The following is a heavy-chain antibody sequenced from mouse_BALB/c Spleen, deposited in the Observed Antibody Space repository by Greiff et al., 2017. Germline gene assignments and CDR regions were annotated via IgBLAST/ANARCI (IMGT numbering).Heavy chain of an antibody. CDR2: IIYDGSN. Sequence: EVHLVESGPGLVKPSQSLSLTCSVTGYSITSGYYWNWIRQFPGNKLEWMGYIIYDGSNNYNPSLKNRISITRDTSKNQFVLKLNSVTTEDTATYYCATYYDYDEAWFADWGQGTLVTVSA. D-gene: IGHD2-4*01. J-gene: IGHJ3*01. CDR3: ATYYDYDEAWFAD. V-gene: IGHV3-6*02. CDR1: GYSITSGYY.